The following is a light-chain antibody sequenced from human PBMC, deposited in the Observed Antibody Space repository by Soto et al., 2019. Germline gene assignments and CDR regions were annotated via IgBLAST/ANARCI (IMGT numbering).Light chain of an antibody. CDR2: DSS. V-gene: IGKV3-15*01. CDR1: QSVSNN. J-gene: IGKJ5*01. CDR3: QQYNNWPAIT. Sequence: EIVMTQSPATLSVSPGERATLSCRASQSVSNNLAWYQQKPGQAPRLLIYDSSTRATGIPARFSGSGSGTEFSLTISSLQSEDFAIYYCQQYNNWPAITFGQGTRLEI.